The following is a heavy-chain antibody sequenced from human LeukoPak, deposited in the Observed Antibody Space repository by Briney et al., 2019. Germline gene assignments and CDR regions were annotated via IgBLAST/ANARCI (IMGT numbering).Heavy chain of an antibody. CDR3: ARGRGYSYGPPGY. CDR2: VYFTGSP. Sequence: SETLSLTCTVSGGSLSTYYWSWLRRPPGKGLEWVGYVYFTGSPKYNPSLKTRVTISQDTSKNQFSLNLRSVTAADTAVYYCARGRGYSYGPPGYWGQGTLVTVSS. V-gene: IGHV4-59*12. CDR1: GGSLSTYY. D-gene: IGHD5-18*01. J-gene: IGHJ4*02.